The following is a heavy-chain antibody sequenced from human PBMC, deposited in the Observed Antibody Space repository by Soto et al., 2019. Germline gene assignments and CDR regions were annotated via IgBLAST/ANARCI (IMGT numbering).Heavy chain of an antibody. CDR3: ARRGRTRTEGGYDY. V-gene: IGHV4-39*01. J-gene: IGHJ4*02. CDR2: IYYSGTT. CDR1: GGSFRSSSYY. D-gene: IGHD2-2*01. Sequence: QLQLQESAPGLVKPSETLSLTCTVSGGSFRSSSYYWAWFRQPPGKGLEWMGSIYYSGTTYYNPSLKSRVTISVDTSKNQFSLNLSSVTAADTAVFYCARRGRTRTEGGYDYWGQGTLVTVSS.